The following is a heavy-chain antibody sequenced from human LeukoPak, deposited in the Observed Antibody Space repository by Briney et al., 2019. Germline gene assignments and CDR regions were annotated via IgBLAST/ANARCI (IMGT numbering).Heavy chain of an antibody. CDR2: IPYDGSNK. CDR1: GFTFSSFG. Sequence: GGSLRLSCAASGFTFSSFGMHWVRQAPGKGLEWVAFIPYDGSNKYYADSVKGRFTISRDNSKNTLYLQMNSLRPEDMAVYYCATERSRYFDSWGQGILVTVSS. D-gene: IGHD6-6*01. CDR3: ATERSRYFDS. V-gene: IGHV3-30*02. J-gene: IGHJ4*02.